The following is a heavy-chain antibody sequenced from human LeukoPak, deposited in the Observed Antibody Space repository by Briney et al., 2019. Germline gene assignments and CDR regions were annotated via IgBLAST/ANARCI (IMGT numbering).Heavy chain of an antibody. CDR3: ARQPLSYYGMDV. Sequence: SVKVSCKASGGTFSSYAISWVRQAPGQGLEWMGGIIPIFGTANYAQKFQGRVTITADESTSTAYMELTSLRSEDTAVYYCARQPLSYYGMDVWGQGTTVTVSS. V-gene: IGHV1-69*13. CDR2: IIPIFGTA. J-gene: IGHJ6*02. D-gene: IGHD2/OR15-2a*01. CDR1: GGTFSSYA.